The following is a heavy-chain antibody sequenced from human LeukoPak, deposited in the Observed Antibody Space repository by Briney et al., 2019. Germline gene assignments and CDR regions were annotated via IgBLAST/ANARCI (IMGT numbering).Heavy chain of an antibody. V-gene: IGHV4-30-4*01. J-gene: IGHJ4*02. CDR3: ASDDGPGRIDY. CDR2: IYYSGST. CDR1: GGSISSGDYY. Sequence: PSETLSLTCTVSGGSISSGDYYWSWIRQPPGKGLEWIGYIYYSGSTYYNPFLKSRVTISVDTSKNQFSLKLSSVTAADTAVYYCASDDGPGRIDYWGQGTLVTVSS. D-gene: IGHD3-10*01.